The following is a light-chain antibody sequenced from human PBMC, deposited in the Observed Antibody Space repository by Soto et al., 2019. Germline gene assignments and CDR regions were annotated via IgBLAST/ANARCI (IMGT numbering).Light chain of an antibody. CDR2: QAS. Sequence: IHMTDAPSTLSASVGDRVTITCRASRSLQTWLAWYQQKPGKVPKLLIYQASSLQNGVPARFIGSGSGTEFTLTISSLQPDDVATYYCQQYTCLWTFGPGTKVDIK. J-gene: IGKJ1*01. CDR3: QQYTCLWT. CDR1: RSLQTW. V-gene: IGKV1-5*03.